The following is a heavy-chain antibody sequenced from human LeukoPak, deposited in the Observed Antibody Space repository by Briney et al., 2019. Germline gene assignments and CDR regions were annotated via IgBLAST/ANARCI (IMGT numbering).Heavy chain of an antibody. V-gene: IGHV3-30*18. CDR2: ISYGGSNT. J-gene: IGHJ4*02. CDR1: GFTFSSYG. D-gene: IGHD3-10*01. Sequence: GRTLRLTCAASGFTFSSYGMHWVRQAPGKGLEWVAVISYGGSNTYYADSVKGRFNISRDNSKNMLYLQMNSLRAEDTAVYYCAKPYYYGSRSYMDYWGQGTLVTVSS. CDR3: AKPYYYGSRSYMDY.